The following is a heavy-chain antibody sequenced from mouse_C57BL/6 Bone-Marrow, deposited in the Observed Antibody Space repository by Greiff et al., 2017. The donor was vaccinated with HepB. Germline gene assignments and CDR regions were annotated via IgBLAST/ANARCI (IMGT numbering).Heavy chain of an antibody. D-gene: IGHD4-1*01. CDR3: ARRTGTRGWYFDV. J-gene: IGHJ1*03. Sequence: VQLKESGPELVKPGASVKIPCKASGYTFTDYNMDWVKQSHGKSLEWIGDINPNNGGTIYNQKFKGKATLTVDKSSSTAYMELRSLTSEDTAVYYCARRTGTRGWYFDVWGTGTTVTVSS. CDR2: INPNNGGT. V-gene: IGHV1-18*01. CDR1: GYTFTDYN.